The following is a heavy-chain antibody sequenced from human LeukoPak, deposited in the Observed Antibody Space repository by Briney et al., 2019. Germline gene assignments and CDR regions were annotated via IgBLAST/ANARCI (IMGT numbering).Heavy chain of an antibody. CDR3: ARRDGYYYESSGYFV. CDR1: GYSFTSYW. Sequence: GESLKISCKGAGYSFTSYWIGWVRQMPGKGLEWMGVIYPGDSHTRYSPSFQGQGTISADKSISTAYLQWSSLKASDTAIYYCARRDGYYYESSGYFVWGQGTLVTVAS. J-gene: IGHJ4*02. V-gene: IGHV5-51*01. D-gene: IGHD3-22*01. CDR2: IYPGDSHT.